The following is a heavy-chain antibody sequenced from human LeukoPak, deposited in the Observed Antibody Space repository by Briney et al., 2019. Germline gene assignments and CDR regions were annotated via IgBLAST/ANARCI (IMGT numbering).Heavy chain of an antibody. J-gene: IGHJ4*02. V-gene: IGHV1-69*05. CDR3: ARVHLRMNSGSYIYFDY. D-gene: IGHD1-26*01. Sequence: SVKLSCKASGGTFSSYAISWVRHAPGQGLEWMGRIIPIFGTANYAQKFQGRVTITTDESTSTAYMELSSLRSEDTAVYYCARVHLRMNSGSYIYFDYWGQGTLVTVSS. CDR1: GGTFSSYA. CDR2: IIPIFGTA.